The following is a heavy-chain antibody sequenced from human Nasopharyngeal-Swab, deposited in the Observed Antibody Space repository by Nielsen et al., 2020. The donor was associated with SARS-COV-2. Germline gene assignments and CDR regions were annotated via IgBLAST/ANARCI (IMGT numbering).Heavy chain of an antibody. J-gene: IGHJ4*02. CDR3: ARGFGSGRH. V-gene: IGHV3-21*01. D-gene: IGHD3-10*01. CDR2: ISHTGSDI. Sequence: GGSLRLSCVGSGFIFSTYNLNWVRQAPGKGLEWVSSISHTGSDIYYADSVKGRFTISRDNAKNSVYLQMNSLRAEDTAVYYCARGFGSGRHWGQGTLITVS. CDR1: GFIFSTYN.